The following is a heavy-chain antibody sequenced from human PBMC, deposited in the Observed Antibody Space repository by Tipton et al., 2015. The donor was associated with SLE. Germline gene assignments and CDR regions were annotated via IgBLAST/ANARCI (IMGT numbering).Heavy chain of an antibody. V-gene: IGHV4-59*01. CDR3: ARGIAVAGPFDY. CDR1: GGSISSYY. J-gene: IGHJ4*02. D-gene: IGHD6-19*01. CDR2: IYYSGST. Sequence: TLSLTCTVSGGSISSYYWSWIRQPPGKGLEWIGYIYYSGSTNYNPSLKSRVTISVDTSKNQFFLKLSSVSAADTAVYYCARGIAVAGPFDYWGQGTLVTVSS.